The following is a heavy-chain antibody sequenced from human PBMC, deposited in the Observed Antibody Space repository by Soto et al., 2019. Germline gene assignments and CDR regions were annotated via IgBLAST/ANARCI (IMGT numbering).Heavy chain of an antibody. D-gene: IGHD1-26*01. V-gene: IGHV3-23*01. CDR2: ISNSGGST. CDR1: GFTFSSYA. CDR3: AKNPSGSLPPKRPIDY. Sequence: GGSLRLSCAASGFTFSSYAMNWVRQAPGKGLEWVSGISNSGGSTYYADSVKGRFTISRDNSKKTLYVQMNSLRAEDTAVYYCAKNPSGSLPPKRPIDYWGQGTLVTVSS. J-gene: IGHJ4*02.